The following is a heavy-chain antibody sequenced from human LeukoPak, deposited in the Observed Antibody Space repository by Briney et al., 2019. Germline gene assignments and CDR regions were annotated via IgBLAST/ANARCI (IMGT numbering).Heavy chain of an antibody. Sequence: SQTLSLTCVISGDSVSSNNVAWNWLRQSPSRVLEWLGRTYYRSKWYNDYAVSMKGRITINPDTSKNQFSLQLKSVTPEDTAMYYCARDIPGSQDAFDLWGQGTMVIVSS. J-gene: IGHJ3*01. CDR1: GDSVSSNNVA. CDR2: TYYRSKWYN. V-gene: IGHV6-1*01. D-gene: IGHD1-20*01. CDR3: ARDIPGSQDAFDL.